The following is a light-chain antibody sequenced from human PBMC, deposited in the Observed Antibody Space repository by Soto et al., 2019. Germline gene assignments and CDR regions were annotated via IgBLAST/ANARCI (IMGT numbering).Light chain of an antibody. V-gene: IGKV4-1*01. J-gene: IGKJ1*01. Sequence: DNVLTQSPDSLAVSLGERATINCKSSQSVLYSSNNKNHLAWYQQKPGQPPKLLIHWASTRESGVPDRFSGSGSATDFTLSISSLQADDVAVYYCHQYFTIPWTFGQGTKVEIK. CDR2: WAS. CDR3: HQYFTIPWT. CDR1: QSVLYSSNNKNH.